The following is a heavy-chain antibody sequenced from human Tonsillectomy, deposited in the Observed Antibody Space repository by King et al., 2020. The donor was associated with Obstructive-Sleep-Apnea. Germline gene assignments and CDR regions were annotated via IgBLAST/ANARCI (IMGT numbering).Heavy chain of an antibody. Sequence: VQLVESGGGVVQPGRSLRLSCAASGFTFSTYAMHWVRQAPGKGLEWVAVISYDGSSKDYADSVKGRFTVSRDNSKNTLYLQLNSLRAEETAVYFCARGGRLIRGGNYFDYWGQGTLVTVSS. J-gene: IGHJ4*02. CDR1: GFTFSTYA. CDR3: ARGGRLIRGGNYFDY. V-gene: IGHV3-30*04. D-gene: IGHD3-10*01. CDR2: ISYDGSSK.